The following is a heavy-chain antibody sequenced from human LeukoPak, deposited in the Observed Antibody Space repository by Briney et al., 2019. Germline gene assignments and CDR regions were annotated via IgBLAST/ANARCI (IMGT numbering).Heavy chain of an antibody. V-gene: IGHV1-58*02. CDR2: IVVGSGNT. CDR3: AAVGVLAAAGTIGD. CDR1: GFTSTSSA. J-gene: IGHJ4*02. D-gene: IGHD6-13*01. Sequence: SVKVSCKASGFTSTSSAMQWVRQARGQRLEWIGWIVVGSGNTNYAQKFQERVTITRDMSTSTAYMELSSLRSEDTAVYYCAAVGVLAAAGTIGDWGQGTLVTVSS.